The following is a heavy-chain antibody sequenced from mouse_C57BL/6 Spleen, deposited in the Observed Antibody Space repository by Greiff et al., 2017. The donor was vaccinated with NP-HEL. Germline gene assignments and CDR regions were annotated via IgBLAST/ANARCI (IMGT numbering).Heavy chain of an antibody. Sequence: VQLQQSDAELVKPGASVKISCKVSGYTFTDHTIHWMKQRPEQGLEWIGYIYPRDGSTKYNEKFKGKATLTADKSSSTAYMQLNSLTSEDSAVYVCARRSNYGFYAMDYWGQGTSVTVSS. CDR3: ARRSNYGFYAMDY. CDR1: GYTFTDHT. J-gene: IGHJ4*01. V-gene: IGHV1-78*01. CDR2: IYPRDGST. D-gene: IGHD2-5*01.